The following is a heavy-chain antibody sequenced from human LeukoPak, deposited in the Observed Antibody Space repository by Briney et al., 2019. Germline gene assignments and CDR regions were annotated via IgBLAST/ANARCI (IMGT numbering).Heavy chain of an antibody. CDR2: IDPSGGTT. CDR3: ARDLGSAYDTQQP. CDR1: GYTFTSYY. D-gene: IGHD3-22*01. Sequence: ASVKVSCKASGYTFTSYYMHWVRQSPGQGLEWMGIIDPSGGTTSYAQKFQARVTITRDTSASTAYMELSSLRSEDTAVYYCARDLGSAYDTQQPWGQGTLVTVSS. V-gene: IGHV1-46*01. J-gene: IGHJ5*02.